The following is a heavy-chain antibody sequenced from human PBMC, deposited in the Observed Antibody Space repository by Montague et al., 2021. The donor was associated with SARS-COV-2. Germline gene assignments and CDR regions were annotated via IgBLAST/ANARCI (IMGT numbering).Heavy chain of an antibody. D-gene: IGHD3-9*01. V-gene: IGHV4-31*03. J-gene: IGHJ6*02. CDR3: ARVKTPRYYDILTGYSKYYGMDV. CDR1: GGSISSGGYY. CDR2: IYYSGST. Sequence: TLSLTCTVSGGSISSGGYYWSWIRQHPGKGLEWIGYIYYSGSTYYNPSLKGRVTISVDTSKNQFSLKLSSVTAADTAVYYCARVKTPRYYDILTGYSKYYGMDVWGQGTTVTVSS.